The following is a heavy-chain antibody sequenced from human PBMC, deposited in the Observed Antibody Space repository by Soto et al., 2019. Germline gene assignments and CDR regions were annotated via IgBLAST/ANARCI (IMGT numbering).Heavy chain of an antibody. D-gene: IGHD2-15*01. CDR2: IKQDGSQK. CDR1: GFSFSSYW. Sequence: QAGGSLRLSCAASGFSFSSYWMSWVRQAPGQGLQWVANIKQDGSQKYYVDSVKGRFTIYRDNAKNSLYLQMNSLRAEDTAIYYCVRPYCSGGSCYNWCAPWGQGSLVALSS. J-gene: IGHJ5*02. V-gene: IGHV3-7*03. CDR3: VRPYCSGGSCYNWCAP.